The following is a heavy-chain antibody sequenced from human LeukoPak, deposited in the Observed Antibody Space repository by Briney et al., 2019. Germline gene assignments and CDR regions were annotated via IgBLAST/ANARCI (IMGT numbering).Heavy chain of an antibody. CDR2: IIPIFGTA. Sequence: PGSSVKVSCKASGGTFSSYAISWVRQAPGQGLEWMGGIIPIFGTANYAQKFQGRVTITTDESTSTAYMELSSLRSEDTAVYYCARAYYYDSSGYYPPDYWGQGTLVTVSS. D-gene: IGHD3-22*01. J-gene: IGHJ4*02. V-gene: IGHV1-69*05. CDR1: GGTFSSYA. CDR3: ARAYYYDSSGYYPPDY.